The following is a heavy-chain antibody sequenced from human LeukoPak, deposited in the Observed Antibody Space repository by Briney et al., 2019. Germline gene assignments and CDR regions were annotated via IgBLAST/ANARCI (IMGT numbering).Heavy chain of an antibody. Sequence: PGGSLRLSCAASGFSFRTYGMHWVRQAPGKGLEWVAVISYDGSNKYYADSVKGRFTISRDNSKNTLYLQMNSLTAEDTAVYYCARDRMGAILYFDYWGQGTLVTVSS. CDR1: GFSFRTYG. CDR2: ISYDGSNK. CDR3: ARDRMGAILYFDY. D-gene: IGHD1-26*01. J-gene: IGHJ4*02. V-gene: IGHV3-30*03.